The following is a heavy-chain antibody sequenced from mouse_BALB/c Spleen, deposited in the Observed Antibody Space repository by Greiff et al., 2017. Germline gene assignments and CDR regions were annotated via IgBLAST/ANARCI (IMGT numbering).Heavy chain of an antibody. CDR3: ARVGDYYYFDY. D-gene: IGHD2-4*01. Sequence: VLLLESGPGLVAPSQSLSISCTVSGFSLTSYAVHWVRQPPGKGLEWLGAIWAGGSTNYNTALMSRLSISKDNSKSQVFLQMNSLQTDDTAMYYCARVGDYYYFDYWGQGTTLTVSS. V-gene: IGHV2-9*02. CDR1: GFSLTSYA. J-gene: IGHJ2*01. CDR2: IWAGGST.